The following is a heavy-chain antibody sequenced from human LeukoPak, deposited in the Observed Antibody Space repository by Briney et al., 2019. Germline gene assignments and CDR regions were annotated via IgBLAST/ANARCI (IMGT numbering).Heavy chain of an antibody. D-gene: IGHD5-24*01. CDR2: IWYDGSNK. J-gene: IGHJ6*02. V-gene: IGHV3-33*06. CDR3: AKDEVATNYYYYYGMDV. CDR1: GFTFSSYG. Sequence: PGGSLRLSCAASGFTFSSYGMHWVRQAPGKGLEWVAVIWYDGSNKYYADSVKGRFTISRDNSKNTLYLQMNNLRAEDTAVYYCAKDEVATNYYYYYGMDVWGQGTTVTVSS.